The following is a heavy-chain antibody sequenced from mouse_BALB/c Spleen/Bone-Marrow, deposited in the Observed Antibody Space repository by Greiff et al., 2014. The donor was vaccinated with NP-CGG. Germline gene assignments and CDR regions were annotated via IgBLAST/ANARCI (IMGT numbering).Heavy chain of an antibody. Sequence: EVQLQQSGAELVKPGASVKLSCTASGFNVKDTYMHWVKQRPGQGLEWIGRIDPANGNTNYDPRFQGKATITADTSSNTAYLQLSSLTSEDTAVYYCARYGGRYYAMDYWGQGTSVTVSS. D-gene: IGHD1-1*01. V-gene: IGHV14-3*02. CDR2: IDPANGNT. CDR1: GFNVKDTY. J-gene: IGHJ4*01. CDR3: ARYGGRYYAMDY.